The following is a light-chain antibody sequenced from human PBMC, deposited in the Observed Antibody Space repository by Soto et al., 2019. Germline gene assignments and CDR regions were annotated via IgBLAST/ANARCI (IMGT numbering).Light chain of an antibody. CDR1: SSDVGGYDY. CDR3: ISYTGSSTSYV. Sequence: QSALTQPPSASGSPGQSVTISCTGTSSDVGGYDYVSWYQQHPGKAPKLIIYAVSNRPSGVSNRFSGSKSGNTASLTISGLQAEDEADYYCISYTGSSTSYVFGTGTKLTVL. CDR2: AVS. J-gene: IGLJ1*01. V-gene: IGLV2-14*01.